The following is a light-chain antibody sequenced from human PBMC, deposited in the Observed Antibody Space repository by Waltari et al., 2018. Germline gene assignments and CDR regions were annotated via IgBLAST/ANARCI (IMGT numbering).Light chain of an antibody. Sequence: DIVLTQSPATLSLSPGERATLSCRASQSVSSYLAWYPQKPGQAPRLLIYDASNRATGIPARFSGSGSGTDFTLTISSLEPEDFAVYYCQQRSNWLYTFGQGTKLEIK. CDR1: QSVSSY. CDR3: QQRSNWLYT. V-gene: IGKV3-11*01. J-gene: IGKJ2*01. CDR2: DAS.